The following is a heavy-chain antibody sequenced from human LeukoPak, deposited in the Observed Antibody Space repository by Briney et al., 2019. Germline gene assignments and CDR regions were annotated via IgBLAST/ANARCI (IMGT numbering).Heavy chain of an antibody. CDR1: GGSISSSNYY. Sequence: SETLSLTCTVSGGSISSSNYYWGWIRQPPGKGLEWIGSIYYSGSTYYNPSLKSRVTISIDTSKNQFSLRLNSMTAADTGVYYCARDRIRDCGGACYVDYWGQGTLVTVSS. CDR2: IYYSGST. CDR3: ARDRIRDCGGACYVDY. D-gene: IGHD2-21*02. V-gene: IGHV4-39*07. J-gene: IGHJ4*02.